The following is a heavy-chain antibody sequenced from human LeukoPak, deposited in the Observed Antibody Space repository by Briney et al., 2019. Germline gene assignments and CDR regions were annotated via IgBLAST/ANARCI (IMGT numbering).Heavy chain of an antibody. CDR3: AREGCSSTSCSEGWFDP. CDR1: GGSISSFY. Sequence: SETLSLTCTVSGGSISSFYWSWIRQPPGKGLEWIGYIYYPGSTNYNPSLKSRATISVDTSKNQFSLKLSSVTAADTAVYYCAREGCSSTSCSEGWFDPWGQGTLVTVSS. CDR2: IYYPGST. V-gene: IGHV4-59*01. D-gene: IGHD2-2*01. J-gene: IGHJ5*02.